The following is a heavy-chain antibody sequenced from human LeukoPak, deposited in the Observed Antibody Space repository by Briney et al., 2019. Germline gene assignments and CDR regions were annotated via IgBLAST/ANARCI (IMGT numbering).Heavy chain of an antibody. CDR3: ARGRILYYGSGSYYNELDY. J-gene: IGHJ4*02. CDR1: GYTFTVYY. CDR2: INPNSGGT. D-gene: IGHD3-10*01. Sequence: GASVKLSCKASGYTFTVYYMHWVRQAPGQGREWMGRINPNSGGTNYAQKFQGRVTMTRDTAISTAYMELSRLRSDYTAVYYYARGRILYYGSGSYYNELDYWGQGTLVTLSS. V-gene: IGHV1-2*06.